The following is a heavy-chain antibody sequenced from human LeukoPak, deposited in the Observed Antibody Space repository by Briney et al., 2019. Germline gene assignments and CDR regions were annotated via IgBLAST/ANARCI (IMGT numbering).Heavy chain of an antibody. V-gene: IGHV1-69*05. CDR2: IIPIFGTA. J-gene: IGHJ5*02. Sequence: SVKVSCKASGGTFSSYAISWVRQAPGQGLEWVGGIIPIFGTANYAQKFQGRVTITTDESTSTAYMELSSLRSEDTAVYYCARGGPAYQGHLDPWGQGTLVTVSS. CDR3: ARGGPAYQGHLDP. CDR1: GGTFSSYA. D-gene: IGHD2-2*01.